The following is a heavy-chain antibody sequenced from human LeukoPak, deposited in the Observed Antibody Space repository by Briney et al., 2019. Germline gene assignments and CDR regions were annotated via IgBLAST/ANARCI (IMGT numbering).Heavy chain of an antibody. J-gene: IGHJ4*02. CDR1: GFTFSSYG. V-gene: IGHV3-30*18. D-gene: IGHD1-14*01. Sequence: GGSLRLSCAASGFTFSSYGMLWVRQAPGKGLEWVAVISYDGSNKYYADSVKGRFTISRDNSKNTLYLQMNSLRAEDTAVYYCAKVAGDYWGQGTLVTVSS. CDR3: AKVAGDY. CDR2: ISYDGSNK.